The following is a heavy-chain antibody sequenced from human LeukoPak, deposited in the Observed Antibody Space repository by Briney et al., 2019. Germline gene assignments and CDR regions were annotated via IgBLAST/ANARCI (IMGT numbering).Heavy chain of an antibody. CDR3: AKADYAYFYMDV. Sequence: ASVTVSCKASGGTFSYYAITWVRQAPGQGLEWMGRIIPIFGATNYAQKFRGRITITADNSTTTAFMELSNLRSEDTALYYCAKADYAYFYMDVWGTGTTFSVSS. D-gene: IGHD3-16*01. J-gene: IGHJ6*03. V-gene: IGHV1-69*06. CDR2: IIPIFGAT. CDR1: GGTFSYYA.